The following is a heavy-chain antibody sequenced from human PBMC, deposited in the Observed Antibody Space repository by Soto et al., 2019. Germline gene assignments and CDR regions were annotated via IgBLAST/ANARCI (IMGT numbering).Heavy chain of an antibody. Sequence: QVQLVQSGAEVKKPGASVKVSCKASGYTFTTYGISWVRQAPGEGLEWLGWINTHNGNTNYAQNLQGRVFMTADTSTNTAYMELRSLRSDDTAIYYCTREGSAPYYYYAMDAWGQGTTVTVSS. CDR2: INTHNGNT. V-gene: IGHV1-18*01. CDR3: TREGSAPYYYYAMDA. D-gene: IGHD3-10*01. J-gene: IGHJ6*02. CDR1: GYTFTTYG.